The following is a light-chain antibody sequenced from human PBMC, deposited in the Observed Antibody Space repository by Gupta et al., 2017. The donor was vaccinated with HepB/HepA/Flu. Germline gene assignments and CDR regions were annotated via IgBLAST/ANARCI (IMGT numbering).Light chain of an antibody. CDR1: SSDVGAYNY. CDR2: DGS. Sequence: QSALTQPRSVSGSPGQSVTISCTGTSSDVGAYNYVSWYQHHPGKAPKLMIYDGSKRPSGVPDRFSGSKSGNTASLTISGLQAEDEADYYCCSYAGSYTLYVFGTGTKVTVL. V-gene: IGLV2-11*01. CDR3: CSYAGSYTLYV. J-gene: IGLJ1*01.